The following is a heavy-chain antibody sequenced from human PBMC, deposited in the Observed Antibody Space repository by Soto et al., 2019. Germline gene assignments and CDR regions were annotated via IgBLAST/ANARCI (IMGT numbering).Heavy chain of an antibody. V-gene: IGHV3-23*01. CDR3: AKDQGSSWYEIDY. J-gene: IGHJ4*02. Sequence: EVQLLESGGGLVQPGGSLRLSCAASGFTFSNYAVTWVRQAPGKGLEWVSTISGSGGSTYYAGSVKGRFTISRDNSKNTLYLQMNRLRAEDTAVYYCAKDQGSSWYEIDYWGQGTLVTVSS. CDR2: ISGSGGST. D-gene: IGHD6-13*01. CDR1: GFTFSNYA.